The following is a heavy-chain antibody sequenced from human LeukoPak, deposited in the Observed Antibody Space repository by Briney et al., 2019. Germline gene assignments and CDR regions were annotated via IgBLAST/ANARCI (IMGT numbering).Heavy chain of an antibody. CDR3: ARNRYYYGSGNYGVPNWFDP. CDR1: GGSFSGNY. D-gene: IGHD3-10*01. CDR2: INHSGST. J-gene: IGHJ5*02. Sequence: SETLSLTCAVYGGSFSGNYWSWIRQPPGKGLEWIGEINHSGSTNYNPSLKSRVTISVDTSKNQFSLKLSSVTVADTAVYYCARNRYYYGSGNYGVPNWFDPWGQGTLVTVSS. V-gene: IGHV4-34*01.